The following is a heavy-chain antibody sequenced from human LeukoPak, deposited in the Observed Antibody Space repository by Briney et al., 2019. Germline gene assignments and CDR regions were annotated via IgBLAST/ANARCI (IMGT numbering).Heavy chain of an antibody. J-gene: IGHJ4*02. V-gene: IGHV3-53*01. CDR3: AKAGFYDSSGYYLNGFDY. CDR1: GFTVSSSY. CDR2: IYSGGST. Sequence: GGSLRLSCAASGFTVSSSYMSWVRQAPGKGLEWVSVIYSGGSTYYADSVKGRFTISRDNSKNTLYLQMSSLRAEDTAVYYCAKAGFYDSSGYYLNGFDYWGQGTLVTVSS. D-gene: IGHD3-22*01.